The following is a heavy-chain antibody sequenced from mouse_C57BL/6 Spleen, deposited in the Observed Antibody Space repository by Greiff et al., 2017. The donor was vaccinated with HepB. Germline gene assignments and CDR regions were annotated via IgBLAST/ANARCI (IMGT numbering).Heavy chain of an antibody. V-gene: IGHV1-9*01. D-gene: IGHD1-1*01. CDR3: AREEIITTVVAPIDY. Sequence: QVQLQQSGAELMKPGASVKLSCKATGYTFTGYWIEWVKQRPGHGLEWIGEILPGSGSTNYNEKFNGKATFTADTSSNTAYMQLSSLTTEDSAIYYCAREEIITTVVAPIDYWGQGTTLTVSS. J-gene: IGHJ2*01. CDR1: GYTFTGYW. CDR2: ILPGSGST.